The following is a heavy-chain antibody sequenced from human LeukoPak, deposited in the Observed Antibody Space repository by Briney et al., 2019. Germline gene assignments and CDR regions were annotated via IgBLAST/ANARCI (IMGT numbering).Heavy chain of an antibody. J-gene: IGHJ1*01. V-gene: IGHV4-59*08. CDR2: IYYSGST. D-gene: IGHD5-24*01. Sequence: PSETLSLTCTVSGGSISSYYWSWIRQPPGKGLEWIGYIYYSGSTNYSPSLKSRVTLSVDTSKNQFSLNLNSVTASDTAVYYCARGFQKMAVITGFTVWGQGILVTVSS. CDR3: ARGFQKMAVITGFTV. CDR1: GGSISSYY.